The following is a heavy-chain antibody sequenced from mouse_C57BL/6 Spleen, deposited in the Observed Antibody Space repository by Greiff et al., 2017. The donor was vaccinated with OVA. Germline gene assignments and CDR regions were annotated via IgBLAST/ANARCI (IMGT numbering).Heavy chain of an antibody. CDR3: ARGLNAQATFDY. V-gene: IGHV1-50*01. Sequence: QVQLQQPGAELVKPGASVKLSCKASGYTFTSYWMQWVKQRPGQGLEWIGEIDPSDSYTNYNQKFKGKATLTVDTSSSTAYMQLSSLTSEDSAVYYCARGLNAQATFDYWGQGTTLTVSS. J-gene: IGHJ2*01. CDR1: GYTFTSYW. CDR2: IDPSDSYT. D-gene: IGHD3-2*02.